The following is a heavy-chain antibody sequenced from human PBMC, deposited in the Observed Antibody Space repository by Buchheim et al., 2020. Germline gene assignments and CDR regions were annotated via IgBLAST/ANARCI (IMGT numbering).Heavy chain of an antibody. CDR3: SRAEDY. CDR1: GFTFSSYW. V-gene: IGHV3-7*01. CDR2: IKHDGTAQ. Sequence: EVQLVESGGGLVQPGGSLRLSCGASGFTFSSYWMSWVRQAPGKGLELVANIKHDGTAQFYVDSVKGRFTISRDNAKNSLYLQMNSLRVEDTAVYYCSRAEDYWGQGTL. J-gene: IGHJ4*02. D-gene: IGHD1-14*01.